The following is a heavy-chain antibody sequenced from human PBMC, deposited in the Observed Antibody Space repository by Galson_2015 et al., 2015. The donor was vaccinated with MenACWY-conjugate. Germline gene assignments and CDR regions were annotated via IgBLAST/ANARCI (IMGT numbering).Heavy chain of an antibody. D-gene: IGHD3-9*01. V-gene: IGHV3-23*01. J-gene: IGHJ4*02. Sequence: SLRLSCAVSGFPLSSYAMTWVRQAPGKGLEWVSTISDSGRTTYYADSVQGRFLISRDNSKNKVFLQMNSLRAEDAAAYYCAKDLVKSYEMLTGYFSDWGQGALVSVSS. CDR2: ISDSGRTT. CDR3: AKDLVKSYEMLTGYFSD. CDR1: GFPLSSYA.